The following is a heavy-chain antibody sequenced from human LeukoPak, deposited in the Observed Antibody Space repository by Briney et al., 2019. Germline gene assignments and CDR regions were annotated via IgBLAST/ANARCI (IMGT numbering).Heavy chain of an antibody. V-gene: IGHV3-11*05. CDR1: GFTFSDYY. CDR2: ISTGSSYT. D-gene: IGHD6-19*01. Sequence: PGGSLRLSCAASGFTFSDYYLSWIRQAPGKGLEWISYISTGSSYTNYADFVKGRFTISRDNAKNSLYLQMNSLTAEDTAVYYCTIDLMTGFSSGWHLAYWGQGTLVTVSS. CDR3: TIDLMTGFSSGWHLAY. J-gene: IGHJ4*02.